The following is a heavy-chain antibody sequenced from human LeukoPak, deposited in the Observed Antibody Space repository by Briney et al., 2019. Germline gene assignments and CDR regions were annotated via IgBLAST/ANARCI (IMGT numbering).Heavy chain of an antibody. Sequence: VASVKVSCKVSGYTLTELSMHWVRQAPGKGLEWMGGFDPGDGETIYAQKFQGRVTMTEDTSTDTAYMELSSLRSEDTAVYYCANFVVVPAAAKNYYYYYGMDVWGQGTTVTVSS. CDR3: ANFVVVPAAAKNYYYYYGMDV. CDR2: FDPGDGET. CDR1: GYTLTELS. D-gene: IGHD2-2*01. V-gene: IGHV1-24*01. J-gene: IGHJ6*02.